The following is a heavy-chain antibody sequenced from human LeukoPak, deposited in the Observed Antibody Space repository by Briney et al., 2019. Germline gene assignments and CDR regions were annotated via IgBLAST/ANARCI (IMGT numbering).Heavy chain of an antibody. CDR1: GFTFSSYS. CDR2: ISSSSSYI. CDR3: ARAGCSAGSCSDYFDY. V-gene: IGHV3-21*01. J-gene: IGHJ4*02. Sequence: PGGSLRLSCAASGFTFSSYSMNWVRQALGKGLEWVSSISSSSSYIYYADSVKGRFTISRDNAKNSLYLQMNSLRAEDTAVYYCARAGCSAGSCSDYFDYWGQGTLVTVSS. D-gene: IGHD2-15*01.